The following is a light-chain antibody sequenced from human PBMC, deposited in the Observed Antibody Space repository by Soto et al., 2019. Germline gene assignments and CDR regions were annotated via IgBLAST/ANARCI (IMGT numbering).Light chain of an antibody. Sequence: QSVLTQAPSASGTPGQRVTISCSGSSSNIGSNTVSWYQQVPGTAPKHLIYSNDQRPSGVPDRFSGSKSGTSASLAIGGLQSEDEADYYCAAWDDSLNGWVFGGGTKLTVL. CDR2: SND. CDR3: AAWDDSLNGWV. V-gene: IGLV1-44*01. J-gene: IGLJ3*02. CDR1: SSNIGSNT.